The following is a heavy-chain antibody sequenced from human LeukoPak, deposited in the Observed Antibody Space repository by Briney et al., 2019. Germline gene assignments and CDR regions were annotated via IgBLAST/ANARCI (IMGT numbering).Heavy chain of an antibody. CDR2: INPSGGST. CDR1: GYTFTSYY. CDR3: ARDRNSWAYYDY. Sequence: ASVKVSCKASGYTFTSYYMHWVRQAPRQGLEWMGIINPSGGSTSYAQKFQGRVTMTRDTSTSTVYMELSSLRSEDTAVYYCARDRNSWAYYDYWGQGTLVTVSS. J-gene: IGHJ4*02. D-gene: IGHD2/OR15-2a*01. V-gene: IGHV1-46*01.